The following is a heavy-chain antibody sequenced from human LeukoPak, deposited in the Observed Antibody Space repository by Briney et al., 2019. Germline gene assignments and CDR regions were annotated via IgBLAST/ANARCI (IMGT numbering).Heavy chain of an antibody. CDR2: INWDASST. J-gene: IGHJ4*02. V-gene: IGHV3-20*04. Sequence: RPGVSLRLSCAASGFMFPDYGMNWVRQVPGKGLEWVSGINWDASSTNHADSVKGRFTISRDNAKNSLYLQMNTLRAEDTALYYCARDFKYCTGGVCYFTAVADYWGQGTLVTVSS. CDR1: GFMFPDYG. D-gene: IGHD2-8*02. CDR3: ARDFKYCTGGVCYFTAVADY.